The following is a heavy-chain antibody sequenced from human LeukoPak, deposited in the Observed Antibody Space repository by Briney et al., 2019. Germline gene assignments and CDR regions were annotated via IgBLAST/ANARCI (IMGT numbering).Heavy chain of an antibody. V-gene: IGHV4-38-2*02. CDR3: ARGPYSYDSSGAFDI. CDR2: MYHSGDS. J-gene: IGHJ3*02. CDR1: DYSISSGFY. Sequence: SETLSLTCSVFDYSISSGFYWGWIRQPPGKELEWIGSMYHSGDSYYNPSLKSRVTLSVDTSKNQFSLKLSSVTAADTAVYFCARGPYSYDSSGAFDIWGQGTMVTVSS. D-gene: IGHD3-22*01.